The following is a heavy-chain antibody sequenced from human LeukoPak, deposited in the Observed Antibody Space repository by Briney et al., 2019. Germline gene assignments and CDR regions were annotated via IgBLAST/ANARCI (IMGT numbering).Heavy chain of an antibody. V-gene: IGHV5-51*01. CDR3: ARHQWLGFLGYSYGMDV. Sequence: GESLKISCKASGYSFAYYWIGWVRQMPGKGLEWMGIIYPSKSDTKYSPSFQGKVTISADKSISTAYLQWSSLEASDTAIYFCARHQWLGFLGYSYGMDVWGQGTTVTVSS. J-gene: IGHJ6*02. CDR1: GYSFAYYW. D-gene: IGHD6-19*01. CDR2: IYPSKSDT.